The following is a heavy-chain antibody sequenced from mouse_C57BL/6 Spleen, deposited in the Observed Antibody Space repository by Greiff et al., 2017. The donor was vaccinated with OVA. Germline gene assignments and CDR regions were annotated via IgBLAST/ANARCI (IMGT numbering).Heavy chain of an antibody. V-gene: IGHV1-63*01. Sequence: LVESGAELVRPGTSVKMSCKASGYTFTNYWIGWAKQRPGHGLEWIGDIYPGGGYTNYNEKFKGKATLTADKSSSTAYMQFSSLTSEDSAIYYCARYYGSSPYWYFDVWGTGTTVTVSS. CDR1: GYTFTNYW. CDR3: ARYYGSSPYWYFDV. CDR2: IYPGGGYT. D-gene: IGHD1-1*01. J-gene: IGHJ1*03.